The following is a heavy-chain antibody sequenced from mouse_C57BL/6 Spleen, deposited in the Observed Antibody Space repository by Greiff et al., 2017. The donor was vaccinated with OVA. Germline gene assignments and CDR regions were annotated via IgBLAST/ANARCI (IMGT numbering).Heavy chain of an antibody. V-gene: IGHV1-18*01. CDR1: GYTFTDYN. J-gene: IGHJ1*03. Sequence: EVKLQESGPELVKPGASVKIPCKASGYTFTDYNMDWVKQSHGKSLEWIGDINPNNGGTIYNQKFKGKATLTVDKSSSTAYMELRSLTSEDTAVYYCARKALYYGSSYGYFDVWGTGTTVTVSS. CDR2: INPNNGGT. CDR3: ARKALYYGSSYGYFDV. D-gene: IGHD1-1*01.